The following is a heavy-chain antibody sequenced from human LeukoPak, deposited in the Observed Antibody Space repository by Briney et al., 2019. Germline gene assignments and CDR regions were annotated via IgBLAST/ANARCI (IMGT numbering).Heavy chain of an antibody. CDR3: AKDISDSSSIDY. V-gene: IGHV3-30*18. CDR2: ISYDGSNK. CDR1: GFTFSSYG. Sequence: QPGGSLRLSCAASGFTFSSYGMHWVRQAPGKGLEWVAVISYDGSNKYYADSVKGRFTISRDNSKNTLYLQMNSLRAEDTAVYYCAKDISDSSSIDYWGQGTLVTVSS. J-gene: IGHJ4*02. D-gene: IGHD6-6*01.